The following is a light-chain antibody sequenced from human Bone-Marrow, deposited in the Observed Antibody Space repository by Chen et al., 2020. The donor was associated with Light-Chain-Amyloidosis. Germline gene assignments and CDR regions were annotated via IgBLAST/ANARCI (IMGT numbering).Light chain of an antibody. J-gene: IGLJ3*02. CDR1: SSDVGGYNY. CDR2: DVH. Sequence: QSALTQPASVSGSPGQSITISCTGTSSDVGGYNYVSCYQQHPGKAPKLMIYDVHNRPSGVANRFSGSRSGNTASLTISGLKAEEEADDYCSSYTTSSTLVFGGGTKLTVL. CDR3: SSYTTSSTLV. V-gene: IGLV2-14*01.